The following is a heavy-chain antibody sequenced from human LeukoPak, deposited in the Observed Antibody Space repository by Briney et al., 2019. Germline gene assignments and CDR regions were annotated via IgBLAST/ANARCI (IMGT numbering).Heavy chain of an antibody. CDR1: GYTFTSYG. CDR2: ISAYNGNT. V-gene: IGHV1-18*01. D-gene: IGHD3-10*01. J-gene: IGHJ6*02. CDR3: ARDSSMVRGVIAPFGMDV. Sequence: ASVKVSCKASGYTFTSYGISWVRQAPGQGLEWMGWISAYNGNTNYAQKLQGRVSMTTDTSTSTAYMELRSLRSDDTAVYYCARDSSMVRGVIAPFGMDVWGQGTTVTVSS.